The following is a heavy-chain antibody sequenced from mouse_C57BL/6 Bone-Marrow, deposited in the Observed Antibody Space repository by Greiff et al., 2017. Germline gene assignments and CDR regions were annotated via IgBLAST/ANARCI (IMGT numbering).Heavy chain of an antibody. V-gene: IGHV1-59*01. J-gene: IGHJ2*01. CDR1: GYTFTSYW. Sequence: QVQLQQPGAELVRPGTSVKLSCKASGYTFTSYWMHWVKQRPGQGLEWIGVIDPSDSYTHYNQKFKGKATLTVDTSSSTAYMLLSSLTSDDSAVYYCASRSDYYGSRGYYFDYWGQGTTLTVSS. CDR2: IDPSDSYT. CDR3: ASRSDYYGSRGYYFDY. D-gene: IGHD1-1*01.